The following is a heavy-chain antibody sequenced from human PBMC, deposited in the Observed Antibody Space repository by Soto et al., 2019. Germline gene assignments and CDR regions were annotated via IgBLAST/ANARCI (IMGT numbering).Heavy chain of an antibody. CDR2: IKSKTDGGTT. D-gene: IGHD6-19*01. CDR3: TTAWPGQWLARSFDY. Sequence: GGSLRLSCAASGFTFSNAWMNWVRQAPGKGLGWVGRIKSKTDGGTTDYAAPVKGRFTISRDDSKNTLYLQMNSLKTEDTAVYYCTTAWPGQWLARSFDYWGQGTLVTVSS. V-gene: IGHV3-15*07. J-gene: IGHJ4*02. CDR1: GFTFSNAW.